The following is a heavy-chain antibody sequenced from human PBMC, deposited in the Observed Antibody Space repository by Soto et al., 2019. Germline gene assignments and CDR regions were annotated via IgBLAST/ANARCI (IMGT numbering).Heavy chain of an antibody. Sequence: GSLRLSCADSGLSFSDYAMTWVRQAPGKGLEWVSTTRSNGDYTYYVDSAKGRFTVSRDNSKNTLYLEMSILRAEDTAVYYCAKDSRKVAVSAARVYGMDVWGQGTTVTVSS. CDR1: GLSFSDYA. CDR2: TRSNGDYT. D-gene: IGHD2-2*01. CDR3: AKDSRKVAVSAARVYGMDV. J-gene: IGHJ6*02. V-gene: IGHV3-23*01.